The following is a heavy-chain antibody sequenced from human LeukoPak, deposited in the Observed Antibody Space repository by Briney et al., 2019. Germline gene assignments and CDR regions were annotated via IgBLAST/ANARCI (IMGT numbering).Heavy chain of an antibody. D-gene: IGHD1-1*01. CDR1: GYTFTNYG. CDR2: ISAYNGNT. CDR3: ARGPVLYYYYYMDV. V-gene: IGHV1-18*01. Sequence: GAPVKVSCKTSGYTFTNYGISWVRQAPGQGLEWMGWISAYNGNTNYAQKLQGRVTMTTDTSTSTAYMELRSLRSDDTAVYYCARGPVLYYYYYMDVWGKGTTVTVSS. J-gene: IGHJ6*03.